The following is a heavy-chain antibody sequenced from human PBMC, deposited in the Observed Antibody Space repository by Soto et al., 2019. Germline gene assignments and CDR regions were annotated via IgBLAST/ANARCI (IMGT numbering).Heavy chain of an antibody. Sequence: SQTLSLTCAISGDSVSGNSAAWNWIRQSPSRGLEWLGRTYYRSRWYNDYAVSVKSRITVTPDTSKNQFSLHLNSVTPEDTAVYYCAREFTYYVSSDSYLHYWGPGAMVTV. CDR1: GDSVSGNSAA. J-gene: IGHJ4*02. D-gene: IGHD3-16*01. CDR2: TYYRSRWYN. CDR3: AREFTYYVSSDSYLHY. V-gene: IGHV6-1*01.